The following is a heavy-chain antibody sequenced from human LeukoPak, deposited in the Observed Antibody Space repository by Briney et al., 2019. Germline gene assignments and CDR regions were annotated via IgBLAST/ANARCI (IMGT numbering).Heavy chain of an antibody. Sequence: GGSLRLSCAASGFTFDDYGMSWVRQAPGKGLEWVSGINWNGGSTGYADSVKGRFTISRDNAKNSLYLQMNSLRAEDTALYYCAKGTTFDAFDMWGQGTMVTVSS. CDR2: INWNGGST. CDR1: GFTFDDYG. J-gene: IGHJ3*02. D-gene: IGHD2/OR15-2a*01. CDR3: AKGTTFDAFDM. V-gene: IGHV3-20*04.